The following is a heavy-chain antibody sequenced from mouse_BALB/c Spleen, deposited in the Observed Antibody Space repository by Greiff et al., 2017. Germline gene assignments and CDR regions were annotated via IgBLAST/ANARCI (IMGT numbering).Heavy chain of an antibody. CDR2: INPSTGYT. Sequence: VQLHQSGAELAKPGASVKMSCKASGYTFTSYCMHWVKQRPGQGLEWIGYINPSTGYTEYNQKFKDKATLTADKSSSTAYMQLSSLTSEDSAVYDCAFYYKYWYSDVGGAGTTVTVAA. CDR1: GYTFTSYC. D-gene: IGHD1-1*01. J-gene: IGHJ1*01. V-gene: IGHV1-7*01. CDR3: AFYYKYWYSDV.